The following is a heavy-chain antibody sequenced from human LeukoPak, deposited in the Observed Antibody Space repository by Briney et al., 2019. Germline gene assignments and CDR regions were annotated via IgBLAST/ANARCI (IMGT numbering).Heavy chain of an antibody. J-gene: IGHJ6*03. CDR2: IRYDGNNK. CDR3: AREYSSSGGHYYYYMDV. V-gene: IGHV3-30*02. D-gene: IGHD6-6*01. CDR1: GFPFSNYG. Sequence: PGGSLRLSCAASGFPFSNYGMHWVRQAPGKGLEWVAFIRYDGNNKYYADSVKGRFTISRDNAKNSLYLQMNSLRAEDTAVYYCAREYSSSGGHYYYYMDVWGKGTTVTVSS.